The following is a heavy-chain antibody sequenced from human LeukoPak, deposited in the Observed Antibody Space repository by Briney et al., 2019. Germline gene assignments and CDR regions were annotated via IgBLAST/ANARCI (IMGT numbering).Heavy chain of an antibody. D-gene: IGHD2-2*02. Sequence: TLSLTCTVSGGSISSGDYYWSWIRQPPGKGLEWIGYIYYSGSTYYNPSLKSRVTISVDTSKNQFSLKLSSVTAADTAVYYCAREFDCSSTSCYNSEGFDYWGQGTLVTVSS. CDR3: AREFDCSSTSCYNSEGFDY. V-gene: IGHV4-30-4*08. CDR1: GGSISSGDYY. J-gene: IGHJ4*02. CDR2: IYYSGST.